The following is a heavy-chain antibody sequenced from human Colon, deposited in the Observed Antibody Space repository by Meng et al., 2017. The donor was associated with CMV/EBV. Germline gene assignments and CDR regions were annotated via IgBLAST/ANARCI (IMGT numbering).Heavy chain of an antibody. CDR1: GFIFSSYG. CDR2: ITTANAYK. V-gene: IGHV3-21*06. J-gene: IGHJ4*02. CDR3: ARPLSPRSAYSALLAF. Sequence: GESLKISCAGSGFIFSSYGMNWVRQAPGKGLEWVSSITTANAYKSYAESVKGRFTISRDDAKSSPFLQMDSLRVDDTAVYYCARPLSPRSAYSALLAFWGQGTLVTVSS. D-gene: IGHD2-15*01.